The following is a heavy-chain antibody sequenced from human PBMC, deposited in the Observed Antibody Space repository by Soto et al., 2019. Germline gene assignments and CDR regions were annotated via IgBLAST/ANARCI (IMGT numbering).Heavy chain of an antibody. CDR1: GFTFSSYA. V-gene: IGHV3-23*01. CDR2: ISGSGGST. CDR3: AKVPVLYDFLSADDYSYMDV. Sequence: GGSLRLSCAASGFTFSSYAMSWVRQAPGKGLEWVSAISGSGGSTYYADSVKGRFTISRDNSKNTLYLQMNSLRAEDTAVYYCAKVPVLYDFLSADDYSYMDVWGKGTTITVSS. J-gene: IGHJ6*03. D-gene: IGHD3-3*01.